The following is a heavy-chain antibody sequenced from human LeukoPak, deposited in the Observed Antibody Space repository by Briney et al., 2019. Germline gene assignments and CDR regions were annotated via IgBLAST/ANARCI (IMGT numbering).Heavy chain of an antibody. Sequence: ASVKVSCKASGYTFTGYYMHWVRQAPGQGLEWMGWINPNSGGTNYAQKFQGRVTMTRDTSISTAYMELSRLRSDDTAVYYCARSRATRVGAFDIWGQGTMVTVSS. D-gene: IGHD2-15*01. J-gene: IGHJ3*02. CDR1: GYTFTGYY. CDR2: INPNSGGT. CDR3: ARSRATRVGAFDI. V-gene: IGHV1-2*02.